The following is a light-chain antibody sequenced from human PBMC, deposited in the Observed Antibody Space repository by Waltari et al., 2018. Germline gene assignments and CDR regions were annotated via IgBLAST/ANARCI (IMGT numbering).Light chain of an antibody. CDR2: DAS. Sequence: EIVLTQTPATLSLSPGERATLSCRASQSVSIYLPWYQQKPAHAPRLLIYDASIRDTSLPARLRGSGSGTDFTLTRSRLEPEDCVGYHWQQRSNWPLTVGGGTKVQIK. CDR3: QQRSNWPLT. CDR1: QSVSIY. J-gene: IGKJ4*01. V-gene: IGKV3-11*01.